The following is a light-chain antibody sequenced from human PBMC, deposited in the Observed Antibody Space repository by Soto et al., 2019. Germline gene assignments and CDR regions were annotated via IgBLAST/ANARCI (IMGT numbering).Light chain of an antibody. CDR2: DTS. Sequence: EIVMTQSPATLSVSTGERVTLSCRASQSVSNKLGWYQHKPGQAPRLLIYDTSTRAAGTPARFTGSGSGTDFTLTISSLQSEDFAVYYCQQYNTWRSISFGQGTRLE. CDR3: QQYNTWRSIS. CDR1: QSVSNK. V-gene: IGKV3-15*01. J-gene: IGKJ5*01.